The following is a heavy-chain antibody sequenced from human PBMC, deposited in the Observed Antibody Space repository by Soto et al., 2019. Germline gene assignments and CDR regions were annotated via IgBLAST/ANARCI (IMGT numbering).Heavy chain of an antibody. V-gene: IGHV2-70*01. CDR2: IDWDDDK. Sequence: SGPTLVNPTPTLTLTCTFSGFSLSTSGMCVSWIRQPPGRALEWLALIDWDDDKYYSTSLKTRLTIAKDTSKNQVVLTLTNMDPVDTATYYCARIQITGTKGFDPWGQGTLVTVS. D-gene: IGHD1-7*01. J-gene: IGHJ5*02. CDR3: ARIQITGTKGFDP. CDR1: GFSLSTSGMC.